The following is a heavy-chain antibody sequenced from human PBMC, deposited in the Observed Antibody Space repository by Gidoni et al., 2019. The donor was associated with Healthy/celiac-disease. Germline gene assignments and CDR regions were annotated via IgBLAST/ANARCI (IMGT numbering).Heavy chain of an antibody. CDR2: ISSSSSTI. J-gene: IGHJ4*02. Sequence: EVQLVESGGGLVQPGGSLRLSCAASGFTFSSYSMNWVRQAPGKGLEWVSYISSSSSTIYYADSVKGRFTISRDNAKNSLYLQMNSLRAEDTAVYYCARDSVAGCFDYWGQGTLVTVSS. CDR3: ARDSVAGCFDY. D-gene: IGHD6-19*01. V-gene: IGHV3-48*01. CDR1: GFTFSSYS.